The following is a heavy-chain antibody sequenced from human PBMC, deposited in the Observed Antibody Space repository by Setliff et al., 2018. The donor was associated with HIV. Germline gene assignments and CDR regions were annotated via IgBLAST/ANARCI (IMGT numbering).Heavy chain of an antibody. Sequence: ASVKVPCKASGYRFNTYGISWVRQAPGQGLEWMGWISPYNGDTRFAQSLQGRVTLTTDTSTNTAYMGMRTLRSDDTAVYYCVRGVTRDISGYYRDEYFQHWGQGTPVTVSS. J-gene: IGHJ1*01. CDR1: GYRFNTYG. CDR2: ISPYNGDT. V-gene: IGHV1-18*01. D-gene: IGHD3-22*01. CDR3: VRGVTRDISGYYRDEYFQH.